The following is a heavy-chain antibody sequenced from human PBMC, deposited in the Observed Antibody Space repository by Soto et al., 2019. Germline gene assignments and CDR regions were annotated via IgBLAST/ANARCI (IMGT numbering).Heavy chain of an antibody. Sequence: SVTLSLTCTVSGGSISSYYWSWIRQPPGKGLEWIGYIYYSGSTNYNPSLKSRVTISVDTSKNQFSLKLSSVTAADTAVYYCARPPAHWKRTERPFFDYGGKGTLVTVSS. CDR2: IYYSGST. CDR3: ARPPAHWKRTERPFFDY. V-gene: IGHV4-59*01. J-gene: IGHJ4*02. D-gene: IGHD6-25*01. CDR1: GGSISSYY.